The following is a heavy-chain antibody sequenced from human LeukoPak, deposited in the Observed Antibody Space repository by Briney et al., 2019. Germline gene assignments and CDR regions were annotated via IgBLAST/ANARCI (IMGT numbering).Heavy chain of an antibody. CDR2: INHSGSI. D-gene: IGHD1-26*01. J-gene: IGHJ4*02. CDR1: GGSFSGYY. Sequence: PSETLSLTSAVYGGSFSGYYWSWIRQPPGKGLEWMGEINHSGSINYNPSLKSRVTISVDTSKNQFSLKLSSVTAADTAVYYCARDRVKRVGATRREGFDYWGQGTLVTVSS. CDR3: ARDRVKRVGATRREGFDY. V-gene: IGHV4-34*01.